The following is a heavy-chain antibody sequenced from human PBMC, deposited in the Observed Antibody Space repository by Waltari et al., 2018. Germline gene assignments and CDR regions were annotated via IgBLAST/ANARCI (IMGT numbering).Heavy chain of an antibody. CDR2: VDPEDDET. Sequence: EVQLVQSGAEVKKPGATVKISCKASGYTFTDYYMNWVQQVPGKGLEWMGRVDPEDDETIYADKFQGRVTITADTSTDTAYMDLSSLRSEDTAVYYCGVSGYYFDYWGQGTLVTVSS. J-gene: IGHJ4*02. D-gene: IGHD3-3*01. V-gene: IGHV1-69-2*01. CDR1: GYTFTDYY. CDR3: GVSGYYFDY.